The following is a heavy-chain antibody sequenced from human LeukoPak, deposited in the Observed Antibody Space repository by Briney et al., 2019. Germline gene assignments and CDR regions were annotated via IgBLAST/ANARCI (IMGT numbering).Heavy chain of an antibody. CDR1: GYSFTSHW. D-gene: IGHD4-17*01. V-gene: IGHV5-51*01. J-gene: IGHJ4*02. CDR3: ARPLGGHYGDYYFDY. CDR2: IYPGDSGT. Sequence: GESLKISCKGSGYSFTSHWIGWVRQMPGKGLEWMGIIYPGDSGTRYSPSFQGQVTISADKSISTAYLQWSSLKASDTAMYYCARPLGGHYGDYYFDYWGQGTLVTVSS.